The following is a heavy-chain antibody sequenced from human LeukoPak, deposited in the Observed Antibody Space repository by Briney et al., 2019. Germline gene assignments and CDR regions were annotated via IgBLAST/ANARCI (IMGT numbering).Heavy chain of an antibody. CDR1: GGSISSSSYY. D-gene: IGHD6-19*01. J-gene: IGHJ5*02. Sequence: SETLSLTCTVSGGSISSSSYYWGWIRQPPGKGLEWIGEINHSGSTNYNPSLKSRVTISVDTSKNQFSLKLSSVTAADTAVYYCARRPMQWLVPFSPWGQGTLVTVSS. CDR3: ARRPMQWLVPFSP. CDR2: INHSGST. V-gene: IGHV4-39*07.